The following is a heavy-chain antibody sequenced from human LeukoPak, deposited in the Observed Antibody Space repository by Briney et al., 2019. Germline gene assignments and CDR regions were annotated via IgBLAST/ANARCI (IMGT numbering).Heavy chain of an antibody. V-gene: IGHV3-48*01. D-gene: IGHD3-22*01. CDR1: GFTFSSYA. Sequence: TGGSLRLSCAASGFTFSSYAMHWVRQAPGKGLEWVSYISSSSSTIYYADSVKGRFTISRDNAKNSLYLQMNSLRAEDTAVYYCASDYDSSGYYYYFDYWGQGTLVTVSS. CDR3: ASDYDSSGYYYYFDY. CDR2: ISSSSSTI. J-gene: IGHJ4*02.